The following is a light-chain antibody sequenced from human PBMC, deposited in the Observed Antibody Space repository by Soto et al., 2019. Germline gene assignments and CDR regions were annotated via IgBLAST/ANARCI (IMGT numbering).Light chain of an antibody. J-gene: IGKJ1*01. CDR1: QSLSSNY. Sequence: EIVLTQSPGTLSLSPGERATLSCTASQSLSSNYLAWYQQKPGQAPRLLIYGESGRATGISDRFSGGGSGADFALTISRLEPGDSAMYYCQQYGSSPQTFGQGTKGEIK. CDR3: QQYGSSPQT. V-gene: IGKV3-20*01. CDR2: GES.